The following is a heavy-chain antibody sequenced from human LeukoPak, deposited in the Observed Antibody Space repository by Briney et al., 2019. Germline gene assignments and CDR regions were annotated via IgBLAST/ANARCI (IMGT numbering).Heavy chain of an antibody. CDR1: GFTFSSYW. CDR3: ASATLLVRGVRWSYYFDY. J-gene: IGHJ4*02. D-gene: IGHD3-10*01. Sequence: GGSLRLSCAASGFTFSSYWMHWVRQAPGKGLVWVSRINSDGSSTSYADSVKGRFTISRDNAKNTLYLQMNSLRAEDTAVYYCASATLLVRGVRWSYYFDYWGQGTLVTVSS. V-gene: IGHV3-74*01. CDR2: INSDGSST.